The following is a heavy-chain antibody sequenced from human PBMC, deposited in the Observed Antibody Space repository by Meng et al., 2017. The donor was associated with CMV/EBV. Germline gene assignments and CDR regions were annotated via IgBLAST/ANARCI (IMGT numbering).Heavy chain of an antibody. CDR2: IYYSGST. V-gene: IGHV4-39*01. D-gene: IGHD4-17*01. J-gene: IGHJ4*02. CDR1: GGSISSSSYY. CDR3: ARGGDYGDFHDPFDY. Sequence: SETLSLTCTVSGGSISSSSYYWGWIRQPPGKGLEWIGSIYYSGSTYYNPSLKSRVTVSVDTSKNQFSLKLSSVTAADTAVYYCARGGDYGDFHDPFDYWGQGTLVTVSS.